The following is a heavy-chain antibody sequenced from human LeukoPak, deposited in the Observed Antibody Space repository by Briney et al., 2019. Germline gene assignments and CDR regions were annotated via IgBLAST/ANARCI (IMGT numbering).Heavy chain of an antibody. CDR1: GYTFTSYA. CDR3: ATLGGVIVKDY. CDR2: INAGNGNT. D-gene: IGHD3-16*02. Sequence: ASVKVSCKASGYTFTSYALHWVRQAPGQRLEWMGWINAGNGNTKYSQKFQGRVTITRDTSASTVYMELSSLRSEDTAVYYCATLGGVIVKDYWGQGTLVTVSS. J-gene: IGHJ4*02. V-gene: IGHV1-3*01.